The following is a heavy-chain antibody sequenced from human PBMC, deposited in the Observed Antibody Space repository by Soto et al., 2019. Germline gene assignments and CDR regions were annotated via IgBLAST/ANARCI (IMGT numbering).Heavy chain of an antibody. CDR1: GFTFSNYW. D-gene: IGHD2-8*01. CDR2: INGDGSST. CDR3: AGLDCTNGVCYFY. V-gene: IGHV3-74*01. J-gene: IGHJ4*02. Sequence: DVQLVESGGGLVQPGGSLRLSCAASGFTFSNYWMHWVRQAPGKGLVWVSRINGDGSSTSYADSVKGRFTISRDNTKNKLYLHMNSLRAEATAVYYCAGLDCTNGVCYFYWGQRTLVTVSS.